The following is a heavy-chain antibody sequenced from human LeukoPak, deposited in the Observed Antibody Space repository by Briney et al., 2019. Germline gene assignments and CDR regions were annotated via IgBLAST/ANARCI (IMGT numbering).Heavy chain of an antibody. V-gene: IGHV3-30*02. D-gene: IGHD5-12*01. CDR2: IRYDGSNN. Sequence: GGSLRLSCAASGFIFSSYGMHWVRQAPGKGLEWVAFIRYDGSNNYYADSVKGRFTISRDNSKNTLYLQMNSLRGEDTAVYYCAKDRVVATTSYYFDYWGQGTLVTVSS. CDR3: AKDRVVATTSYYFDY. J-gene: IGHJ4*02. CDR1: GFIFSSYG.